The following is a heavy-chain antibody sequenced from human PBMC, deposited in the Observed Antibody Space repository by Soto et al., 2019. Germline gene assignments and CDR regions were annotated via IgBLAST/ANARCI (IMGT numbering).Heavy chain of an antibody. Sequence: QVQLVQSGAEVKKHGSSVKVSCKASGGTFSRYSFTWVRQAPGHGLEWMGRIIPVFGIASYAQKFQGRVTITADKSTSTAYMELSSLRSEDTAVYYCAREDRDRETGLVPAAIDGMDVWGQGTTVTVSS. V-gene: IGHV1-69*08. CDR1: GGTFSRYS. J-gene: IGHJ6*02. CDR2: IIPVFGIA. CDR3: AREDRDRETGLVPAAIDGMDV. D-gene: IGHD2-2*01.